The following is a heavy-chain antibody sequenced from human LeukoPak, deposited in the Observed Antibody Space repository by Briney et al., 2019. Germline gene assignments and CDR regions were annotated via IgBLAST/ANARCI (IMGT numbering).Heavy chain of an antibody. Sequence: GGSLRLSCAASGFTFSTYTMNWVRQAPGKGLEWVSSITTSSSYIYYADSVKGRFTISRDNSKNTLYLQMNSLRAEDTAVYYCARTSPEWLRFRWKGYMDVWGKGTTVTISS. CDR3: ARTSPEWLRFRWKGYMDV. D-gene: IGHD5-12*01. J-gene: IGHJ6*03. CDR1: GFTFSTYT. V-gene: IGHV3-21*04. CDR2: ITTSSSYI.